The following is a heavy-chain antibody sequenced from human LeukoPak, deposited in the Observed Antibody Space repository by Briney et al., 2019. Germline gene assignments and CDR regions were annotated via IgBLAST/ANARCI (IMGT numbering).Heavy chain of an antibody. CDR1: GFTFSSYA. V-gene: IGHV3-30-3*01. J-gene: IGHJ4*02. Sequence: GGSLRLSCAASGFTFSSYAMHWVRQAPDKGLEWVAVISYDGSNKYYADSVKGRFTISRDNSKNTLYLQMNSLRAEDTAVYYCARSVGATVAPYYFDYWGQGTLVTVSS. D-gene: IGHD1-26*01. CDR3: ARSVGATVAPYYFDY. CDR2: ISYDGSNK.